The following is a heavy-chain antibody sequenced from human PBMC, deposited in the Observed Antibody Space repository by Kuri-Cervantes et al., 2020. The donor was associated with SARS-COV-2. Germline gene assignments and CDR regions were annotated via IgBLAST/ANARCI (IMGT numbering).Heavy chain of an antibody. D-gene: IGHD1-26*01. CDR1: GFTFDDYT. CDR2: IYSGGST. Sequence: GSLKISCAASGFTFDDYTMYWVRQAPGKGLEWVSVIYSGGSTYYADSVKGWFTISRDNSKNTLYLQMNTLKTEDTAMFYCARDASYSGSYGSFQHWGQGTLVTVSS. CDR3: ARDASYSGSYGSFQH. J-gene: IGHJ1*01. V-gene: IGHV3-66*01.